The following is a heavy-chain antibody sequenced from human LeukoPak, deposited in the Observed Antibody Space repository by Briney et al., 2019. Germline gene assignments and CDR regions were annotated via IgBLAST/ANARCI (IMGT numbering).Heavy chain of an antibody. D-gene: IGHD6-13*01. CDR1: GFTFSSYA. CDR3: ARDGSSWYDGLYYGMDV. J-gene: IGHJ6*02. CDR2: ISGSGGST. Sequence: GGSLRLSCAASGFTFSSYAMSWVRQAPGKGLEWVSAISGSGGSTYYADSVKGRFTISRDNSKNTLYLQMNSLRAEDTAVYYCARDGSSWYDGLYYGMDVWGQGTTVTVSS. V-gene: IGHV3-23*01.